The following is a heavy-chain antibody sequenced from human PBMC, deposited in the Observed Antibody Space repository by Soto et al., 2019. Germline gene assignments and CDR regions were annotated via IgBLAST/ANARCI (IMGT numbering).Heavy chain of an antibody. Sequence: GGSLRLSCAASGFTVSSNYMSWVRQAPGKGLEWVSVIYSGGSTYYADSVKGRFTISRDNSKNTLYLQMNSLRAEDTAVYYCARGSWYVGIYYGMDVWGQGTTVTVSS. V-gene: IGHV3-53*01. CDR2: IYSGGST. D-gene: IGHD6-13*01. J-gene: IGHJ6*02. CDR3: ARGSWYVGIYYGMDV. CDR1: GFTVSSNY.